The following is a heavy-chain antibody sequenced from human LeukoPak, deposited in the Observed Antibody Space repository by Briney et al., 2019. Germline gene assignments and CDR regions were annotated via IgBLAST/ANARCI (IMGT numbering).Heavy chain of an antibody. Sequence: SQTLSLTCAISGDSVSSNSASWNWIRQAPSRGLEWLGRTYYRSKWYNDYAVSVKSRITINPDTSKNQFSLQLNSVTAADTAVYYCARVVISSTVTSNWFDPWGQGTLVTVSS. V-gene: IGHV6-1*01. D-gene: IGHD4-17*01. CDR3: ARVVISSTVTSNWFDP. CDR2: TYYRSKWYN. J-gene: IGHJ5*02. CDR1: GDSVSSNSAS.